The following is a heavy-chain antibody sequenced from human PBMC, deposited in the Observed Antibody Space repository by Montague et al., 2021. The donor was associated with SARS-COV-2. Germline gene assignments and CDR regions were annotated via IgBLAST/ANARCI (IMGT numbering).Heavy chain of an antibody. Sequence: SETLSLTCTVSGGSVSSGSYYWSWIRQPPGKGLEWIGYIYYSGXTXYXXXXKXRVTTSVDTSKNQFSLKLSSVTAADTAVYYCATSLSGGYYDILTGYYSGYYYGMDVRGQGTTVTVSS. CDR1: GGSVSSGSYY. CDR2: IYYSGXT. CDR3: ATSLSGGYYDILTGYYSGYYYGMDV. D-gene: IGHD3-9*01. J-gene: IGHJ6*02. V-gene: IGHV4-61*01.